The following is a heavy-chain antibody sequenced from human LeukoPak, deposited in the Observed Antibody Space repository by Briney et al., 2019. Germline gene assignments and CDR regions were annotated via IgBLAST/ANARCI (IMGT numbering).Heavy chain of an antibody. J-gene: IGHJ6*02. CDR3: ARGGVGLIIIPGWEYDYYGMDV. D-gene: IGHD3/OR15-3a*01. V-gene: IGHV3-21*01. CDR1: GFTLSTYS. Sequence: PGGSLRLSCAASGFTLSTYSMNWVRQAPGKGLEWVSSISSSGSYMYYVDSVKGRFTISRDNAKNSLYLQMNSLRAEDTAVYYCARGGVGLIIIPGWEYDYYGMDVRGQGTTVTVSS. CDR2: ISSSGSYM.